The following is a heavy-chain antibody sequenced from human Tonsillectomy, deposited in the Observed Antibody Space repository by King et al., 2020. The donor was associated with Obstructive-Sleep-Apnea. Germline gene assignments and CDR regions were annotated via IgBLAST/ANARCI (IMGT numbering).Heavy chain of an antibody. CDR2: ISSNGGST. J-gene: IGHJ6*02. D-gene: IGHD3-22*01. CDR1: GFTFSSYA. V-gene: IGHV3-64D*09. Sequence: VQLVESGGGLVQPGGSLRLSCSASGFTFSSYAMHWVRQAPGKGLEYVSAISSNGGSTYYADSVKGRFTISRDNSKNTLYLQMSSLRAEDTAVYYCVKQGGDDYYDSSGYGYGMDVWGQGTTVTVSS. CDR3: VKQGGDDYYDSSGYGYGMDV.